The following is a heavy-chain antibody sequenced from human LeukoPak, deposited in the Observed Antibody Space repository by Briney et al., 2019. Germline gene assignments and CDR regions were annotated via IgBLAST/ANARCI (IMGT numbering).Heavy chain of an antibody. CDR2: IKPSGGSA. Sequence: ASVKVSCKASGYTFISYYMHWVRQAPGQGLEWMGIIKPSGGSASYAQKFQGRVTMTRDTSTSTVYMEPSSLRSEDTAVYYCAREGGSGSYSYHFDLWGQGAPLTVSS. J-gene: IGHJ4*02. CDR3: AREGGSGSYSYHFDL. D-gene: IGHD1-26*01. CDR1: GYTFISYY. V-gene: IGHV1-46*01.